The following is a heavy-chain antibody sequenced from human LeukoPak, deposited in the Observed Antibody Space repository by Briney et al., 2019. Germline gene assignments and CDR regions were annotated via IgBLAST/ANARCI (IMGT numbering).Heavy chain of an antibody. CDR2: IRSKAQNYAT. CDR3: SGWKGGDDC. CDR1: GFTFSDSA. D-gene: IGHD1-1*01. Sequence: GGSLKLSCSASGFTFSDSAMHWVRQASGKGLEWVGHIRSKAQNYATAYAASVRGRVTISRDDLKKTAYLQMNSLKTEDTAVYYCSGWKGGDDCWGQGALVTVSS. V-gene: IGHV3-73*01. J-gene: IGHJ4*02.